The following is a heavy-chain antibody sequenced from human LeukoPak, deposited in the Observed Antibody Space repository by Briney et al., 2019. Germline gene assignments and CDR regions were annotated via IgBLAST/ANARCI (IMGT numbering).Heavy chain of an antibody. CDR3: ARTTTVRGTYYMDV. CDR1: GDSISGGYY. Sequence: SETLSLTCTVSGDSISGGYYWGWIRQSPGKGLEWIASGNTYYNPSLKSRVTISVDTSKNQFSLKLSSVTAADTAVYYCARTTTVRGTYYMDVWGKGTTVTISS. CDR2: GNT. V-gene: IGHV4-38-2*02. J-gene: IGHJ6*03. D-gene: IGHD3-10*01.